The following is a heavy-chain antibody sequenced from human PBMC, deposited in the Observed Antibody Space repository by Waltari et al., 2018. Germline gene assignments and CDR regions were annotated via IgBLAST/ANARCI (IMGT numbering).Heavy chain of an antibody. CDR2: VYHSGNT. CDR1: GYSIRSGYY. Sequence: QVQLQESGPGLLNPSETLSLTCAVSGYSIRSGYYWGWVRQPPGKGLEWIGSVYHSGNTYYNPSLKSRLSMSADTSNNQLSLKLSSVTAADTAVYYCARGAAAGSGPLIDYWSQGILVTVSS. D-gene: IGHD6-13*01. CDR3: ARGAAAGSGPLIDY. J-gene: IGHJ4*02. V-gene: IGHV4-38-2*01.